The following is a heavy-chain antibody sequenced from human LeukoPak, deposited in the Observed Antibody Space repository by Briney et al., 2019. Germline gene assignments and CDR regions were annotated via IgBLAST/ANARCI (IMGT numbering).Heavy chain of an antibody. D-gene: IGHD3-3*01. V-gene: IGHV3-30*03. CDR2: ISYDGSNK. Sequence: GGSLRLSCAASGFTFSSYGMHWVRQAPGKGLEWVAVISYDGSNKYYADSVKGRFTISRDNSKNTLYLQMNSLRAEDTAVYYCARGPYYDFWSGYLNSYYYYYMDVWGKGTTVTVSS. J-gene: IGHJ6*03. CDR3: ARGPYYDFWSGYLNSYYYYYMDV. CDR1: GFTFSSYG.